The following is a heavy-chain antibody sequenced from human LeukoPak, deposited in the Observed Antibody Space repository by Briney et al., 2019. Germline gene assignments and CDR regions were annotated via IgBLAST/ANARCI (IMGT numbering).Heavy chain of an antibody. D-gene: IGHD3-10*01. CDR2: IYYSGST. V-gene: IGHV4-59*01. J-gene: IGHJ4*02. CDR1: GGSISSYY. CDR3: ARVRAYYYGSGSYHSFDY. Sequence: SETLSLTCTVSGGSISSYYWSWIRQPPGKGLEWIGYIYYSGSTNYNPSLKSRVTISVDTSKNQFSLKLSSVTAADTAVYYCARVRAYYYGSGSYHSFDYWGQGTLVTVSS.